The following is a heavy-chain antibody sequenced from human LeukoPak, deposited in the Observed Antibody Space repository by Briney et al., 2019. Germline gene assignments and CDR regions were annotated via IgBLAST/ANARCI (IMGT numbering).Heavy chain of an antibody. Sequence: GGSLRLSCAASGFSFSSNAMNWVRQAPGKGPEWVSSIGSSSSYIYYADSVKGRFTISRDNAKNSLYLQMNSLRAEDTAVYYCATDGWFGYWGQGTLVTVSS. CDR1: GFSFSSNA. V-gene: IGHV3-21*01. CDR3: ATDGWFGY. D-gene: IGHD3-10*01. CDR2: IGSSSSYI. J-gene: IGHJ4*02.